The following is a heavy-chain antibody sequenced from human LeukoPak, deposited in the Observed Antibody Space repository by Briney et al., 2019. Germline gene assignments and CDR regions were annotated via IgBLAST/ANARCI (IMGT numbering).Heavy chain of an antibody. CDR3: SRGYCSSTSCRSLPFWDY. V-gene: IGHV1-2*02. CDR2: INPNSGGT. Sequence: ASVKVSCKASGYTFTGYYMHWVRQAPGQGLEWMGWINPNSGGTNYAQKFQGRVTMTRDTSISTAYMEVSRLRIDHPAVYYCSRGYCSSTSCRSLPFWDYWGQGTLVTVSS. D-gene: IGHD2-2*01. CDR1: GYTFTGYY. J-gene: IGHJ4*02.